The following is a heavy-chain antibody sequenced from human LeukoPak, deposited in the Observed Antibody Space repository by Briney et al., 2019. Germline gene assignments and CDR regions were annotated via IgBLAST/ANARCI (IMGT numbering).Heavy chain of an antibody. V-gene: IGHV3-21*01. Sequence: GGSLRLSCAASGFTFSSYSMTWVRQAPGKGLEWVSSISSSSSYIYYADSVKGRFTISRDNAKNSLYLQMNSLRAEDTAVYYCARALGYCSSTSCYDFDYWGQGTLVTVSS. CDR2: ISSSSSYI. J-gene: IGHJ4*02. CDR1: GFTFSSYS. D-gene: IGHD2-2*01. CDR3: ARALGYCSSTSCYDFDY.